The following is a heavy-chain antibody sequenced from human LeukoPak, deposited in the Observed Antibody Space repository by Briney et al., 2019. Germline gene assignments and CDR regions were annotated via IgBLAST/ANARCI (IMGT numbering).Heavy chain of an antibody. CDR3: AGGYAFDV. Sequence: QTLSLTCAISGDSVSNNNYAWNWIRQSPSRGLEGLGSADYRWQWKNEYGRSVMSRISVDPDTSKDQFSLHLSSVTPADTAVYYCAGGYAFDVGGQGRRVTVS. CDR1: GDSVSNNNYA. V-gene: IGHV6-1*01. CDR2: ADYRWQWKN. J-gene: IGHJ3*01.